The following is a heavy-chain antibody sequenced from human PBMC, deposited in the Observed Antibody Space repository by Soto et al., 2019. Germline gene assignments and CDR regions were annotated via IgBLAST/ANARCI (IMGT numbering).Heavy chain of an antibody. CDR2: ISSSSSTI. V-gene: IGHV3-48*02. CDR1: GFTLSSYS. J-gene: IGHJ6*02. Sequence: EVQLVESGGGLVQPGGSLRLSCEASGFTLSSYSMNWARQAPGQGLEWVSYISSSSSTIYYADSVKGRFTISRDNAKNSLYLQMNSLRDEDTAVYYCARDTPRSSGWAVWGQGTTVTVSS. CDR3: ARDTPRSSGWAV.